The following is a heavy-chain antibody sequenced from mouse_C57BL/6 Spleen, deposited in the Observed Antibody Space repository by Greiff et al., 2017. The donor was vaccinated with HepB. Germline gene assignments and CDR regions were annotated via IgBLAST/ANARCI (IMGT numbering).Heavy chain of an antibody. Sequence: VQLKESGPGMVKPSQSLSLTCTVTGYSITSGYDWHWIRHFPGNKLEWMGYISYSGSTNYNPSLKSRISITHDTSKNHFFLKLNSVTTEDTATYYCARGDYLYAMDYWGQGTSVTVSS. CDR3: ARGDYLYAMDY. CDR2: ISYSGST. J-gene: IGHJ4*01. V-gene: IGHV3-1*01. CDR1: GYSITSGYD. D-gene: IGHD2-4*01.